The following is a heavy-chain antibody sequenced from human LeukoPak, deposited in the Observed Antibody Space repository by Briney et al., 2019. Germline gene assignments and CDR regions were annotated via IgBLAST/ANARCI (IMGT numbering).Heavy chain of an antibody. J-gene: IGHJ4*02. CDR3: TTFNYGVPYY. D-gene: IGHD4-17*01. CDR1: GFTFTNAW. Sequence: PGGSLRLSCAASGFTFTNAWMTWVRQAPGEGLEWVARIKSKTDGGTTDYAAPVKGRFTISRDDSKTTLYLQMNSLKTEDTAVYYCTTFNYGVPYYWGQGTLVTVSS. V-gene: IGHV3-15*01. CDR2: IKSKTDGGTT.